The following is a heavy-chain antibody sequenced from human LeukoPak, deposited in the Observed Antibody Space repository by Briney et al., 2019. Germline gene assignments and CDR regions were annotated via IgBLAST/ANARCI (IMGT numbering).Heavy chain of an antibody. CDR2: IYYSAST. D-gene: IGHD3-9*01. CDR3: ARDGPYYDILTGYYNSNWFDP. Sequence: SETLSLTCTVSGGSIRSYYWSWIRQPPGKGLEWIGYIYYSASTNYNPSLKSRVTISVDTSKNQFSLKLSSVTAADTAVYYCARDGPYYDILTGYYNSNWFDPWGQGTLVTVSS. CDR1: GGSIRSYY. J-gene: IGHJ5*02. V-gene: IGHV4-59*01.